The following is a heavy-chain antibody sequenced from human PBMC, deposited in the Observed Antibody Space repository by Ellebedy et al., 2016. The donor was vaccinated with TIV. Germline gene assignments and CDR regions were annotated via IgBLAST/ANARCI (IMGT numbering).Heavy chain of an antibody. Sequence: MPSETLSLTCTVSGGSISSYYCTWIRQPPGQGLEWIGSIYYSGSTYYNPSLKSRVTISVDTSKNQFSLKLSSVTAADTAVYYCARRGIFGVVDFDYWGQGTLVTVSS. CDR3: ARRGIFGVVDFDY. CDR1: GGSISSYY. D-gene: IGHD3-3*01. J-gene: IGHJ4*02. CDR2: IYYSGST. V-gene: IGHV4-39*01.